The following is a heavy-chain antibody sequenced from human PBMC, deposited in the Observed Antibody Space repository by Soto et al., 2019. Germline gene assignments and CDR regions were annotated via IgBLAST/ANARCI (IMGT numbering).Heavy chain of an antibody. D-gene: IGHD6-13*01. V-gene: IGHV4-4*07. J-gene: IGHJ6*02. Sequence: SETLSLTCTVSGGSISSYYWSWIREPAGKGLEWIGRIYSNGGTNYNPSLKSRVSMSVDTSKKQFSVRLSSVTAADTAVYYCARGAAAGVDYGMDVWGQGTTVTVSS. CDR2: IYSNGGT. CDR3: ARGAAAGVDYGMDV. CDR1: GGSISSYY.